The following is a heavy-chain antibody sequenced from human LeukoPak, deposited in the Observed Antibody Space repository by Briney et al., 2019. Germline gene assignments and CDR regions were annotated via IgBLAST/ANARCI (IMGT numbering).Heavy chain of an antibody. Sequence: SETLSLTCTVSGGSISSSSYYWGWIRQPPGKGLEWIGSIYYSGSTYYNPSLKSRVTISVDTSKNQFSLKLSSVTAADTAVYYCARQTLYDSRESTINYFDYWGQGTLVTVSS. V-gene: IGHV4-39*07. J-gene: IGHJ4*02. CDR2: IYYSGST. CDR1: GGSISSSSYY. CDR3: ARQTLYDSRESTINYFDY. D-gene: IGHD3-22*01.